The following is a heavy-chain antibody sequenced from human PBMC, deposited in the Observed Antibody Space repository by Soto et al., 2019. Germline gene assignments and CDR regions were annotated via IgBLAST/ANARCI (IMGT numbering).Heavy chain of an antibody. J-gene: IGHJ4*02. CDR3: ARVPLEWLPSSGFDY. Sequence: QLVQSGAEVKKPGASVKVSCKASGYSFTSYGITWVRQAPGQGLEWLGWITADNGNTNYAQKFQGRAAMTTDTSTNTAYMELRSLSSDDTAIYYCARVPLEWLPSSGFDYWGQGALVTVSS. CDR1: GYSFTSYG. V-gene: IGHV1-18*04. D-gene: IGHD3-3*01. CDR2: ITADNGNT.